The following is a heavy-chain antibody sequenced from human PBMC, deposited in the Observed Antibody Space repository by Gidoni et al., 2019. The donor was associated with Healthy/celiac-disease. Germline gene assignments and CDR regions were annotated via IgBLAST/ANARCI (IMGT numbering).Heavy chain of an antibody. CDR3: ARQGGILWFGESDDAFDI. Sequence: QVPLQELGPGLVKPSQTLSLTCPFSVVSISSGGYYWSWLRQHPGKGLEWIGYIYYSGSTYYNPSLKSRVTISVDTSKNQFSLKLSSVTAADTAVYYCARQGGILWFGESDDAFDIWGQGTMVTVSS. D-gene: IGHD3-10*01. CDR2: IYYSGST. CDR1: VVSISSGGYY. J-gene: IGHJ3*02. V-gene: IGHV4-31*03.